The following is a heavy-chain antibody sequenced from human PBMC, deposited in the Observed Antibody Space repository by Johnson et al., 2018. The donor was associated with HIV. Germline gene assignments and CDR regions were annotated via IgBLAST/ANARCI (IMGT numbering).Heavy chain of an antibody. V-gene: IGHV3-30*04. Sequence: QVQLVESGGGVVQPGRSLRLSCAASGFTFSSYAMHWVRQAPGKGLEWVAVISYDESNKYYVDSVKGRFTVSRDNSKNTLYLQMNSLRAEDSALYFCASGVDAFDIWGQGTMVTVSS. CDR2: ISYDESNK. J-gene: IGHJ3*02. CDR3: ASGVDAFDI. D-gene: IGHD3-16*01. CDR1: GFTFSSYA.